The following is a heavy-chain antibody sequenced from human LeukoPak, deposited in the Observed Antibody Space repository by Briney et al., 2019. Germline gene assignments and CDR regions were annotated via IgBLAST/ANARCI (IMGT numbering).Heavy chain of an antibody. Sequence: GASVTVSFKASGYTFTGYYMHWVRQAPGQGLEWMGWSNPNSGGTNYAQKFQGRVTMTRDTSISTAYMELSRLRSDDTAVYYCARDLYQRYCSSTSCYTGDPWGQGTLVTVSS. D-gene: IGHD2-2*02. CDR2: SNPNSGGT. J-gene: IGHJ5*02. CDR1: GYTFTGYY. V-gene: IGHV1-2*02. CDR3: ARDLYQRYCSSTSCYTGDP.